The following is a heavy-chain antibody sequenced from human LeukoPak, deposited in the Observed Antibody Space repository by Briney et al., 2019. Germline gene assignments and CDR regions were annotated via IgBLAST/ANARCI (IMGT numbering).Heavy chain of an antibody. CDR2: INHSGST. Sequence: PSETLSLTCAVYGGSFSGYYWSWIRQPPGKGLEWIGEINHSGSTNYNPSLRSRVTISVDTSKNQFSLKLSSVTAADTAVYYCARQLNFYGSGSYYNYFDYWGQGTLVTVSS. V-gene: IGHV4-34*01. CDR1: GGSFSGYY. J-gene: IGHJ4*02. D-gene: IGHD3-10*01. CDR3: ARQLNFYGSGSYYNYFDY.